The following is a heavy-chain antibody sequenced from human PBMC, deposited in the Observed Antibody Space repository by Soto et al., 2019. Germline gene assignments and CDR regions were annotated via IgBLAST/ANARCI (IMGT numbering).Heavy chain of an antibody. CDR1: GGSISSSDW. CDR3: ARIACVTSRCFLLDY. D-gene: IGHD2-2*01. J-gene: IGHJ4*02. V-gene: IGHV4-4*02. CDR2: IHHSGTT. Sequence: SETLSLTCAVSGGSISSSDWWTWVRQPPGKGPEWVGEIHHSGTTHYNPSLKSRVTMSVDNSKNQFSLRLSSLTAADTAIYYCARIACVTSRCFLLDYWGQGTLVTVSS.